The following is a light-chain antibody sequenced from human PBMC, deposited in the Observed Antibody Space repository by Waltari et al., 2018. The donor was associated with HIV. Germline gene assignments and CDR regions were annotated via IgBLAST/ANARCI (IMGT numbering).Light chain of an antibody. Sequence: QPRSVSGSPGQSVTISCTGTSSDIGYFDYVSWYQQYPGKAPKVIIYEVSQRPSGVPDRFTASKSGITASLTISGLQDEDEADYYCCSYAGTYPYVFGTGTTVTVL. V-gene: IGLV2-11*01. J-gene: IGLJ1*01. CDR1: SSDIGYFDY. CDR3: CSYAGTYPYV. CDR2: EVS.